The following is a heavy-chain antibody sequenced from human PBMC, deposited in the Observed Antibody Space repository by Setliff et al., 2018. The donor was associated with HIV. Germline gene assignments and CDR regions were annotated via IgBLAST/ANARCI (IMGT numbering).Heavy chain of an antibody. CDR3: AKVRLMFLDDAFDI. CDR1: GFTFSNYG. Sequence: SLLLSCAASGFTFSNYGMNWVRQAPGKGLEWVAFIRFDGYNKYYADSVKGRFTISRDNSKNTLYLQMNSRGADDRAVYYCAKVRLMFLDDAFDIWGQGTMVTVSS. V-gene: IGHV3-30*02. CDR2: IRFDGYNK. D-gene: IGHD5-12*01. J-gene: IGHJ3*02.